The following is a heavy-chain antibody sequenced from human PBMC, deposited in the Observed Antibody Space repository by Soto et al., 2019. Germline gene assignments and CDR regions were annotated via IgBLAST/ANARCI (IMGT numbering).Heavy chain of an antibody. CDR2: IYSGGST. J-gene: IGHJ5*02. V-gene: IGHV3-53*01. D-gene: IGHD3-3*01. CDR1: GFNVSSNY. Sequence: PGVSLRLSCAASGFNVSSNYMSWVRQAPGKGLDWVSVIYSGGSTYYADSVKGRFTISRDNSKNTLYLQMNSLRAEDTAVYYCARDNPYYDFWSGYQPGWFDPWGQGTLVTVSS. CDR3: ARDNPYYDFWSGYQPGWFDP.